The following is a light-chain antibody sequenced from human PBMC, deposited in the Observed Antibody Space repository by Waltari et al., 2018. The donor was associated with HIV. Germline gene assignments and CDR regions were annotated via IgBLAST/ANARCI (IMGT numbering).Light chain of an antibody. CDR3: QQYNNWPPVT. CDR2: GAS. J-gene: IGKJ1*01. CDR1: QSVSSN. V-gene: IGKV3-15*01. Sequence: EIVITQAPATLSVSPGESATLSCRASQSVSSNLAWYQQKPGQAPRLLIYGASTRANAIPARFSGSGSGTEFTLTISSLQSEDFAVYYCQQYNNWPPVTFGQGTKVEIK.